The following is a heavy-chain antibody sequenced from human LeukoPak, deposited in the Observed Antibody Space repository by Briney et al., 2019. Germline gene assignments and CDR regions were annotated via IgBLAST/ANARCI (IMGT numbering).Heavy chain of an antibody. CDR1: GFTFSTYN. V-gene: IGHV3-7*01. CDR2: IKQDGSEK. D-gene: IGHD3-22*01. CDR3: ARDPYYYESSGYFFGAFDI. J-gene: IGHJ3*02. Sequence: GGSLRLSCAASGFTFSTYNMSWVRQAPGKGLEWVANIKQDGSEKYYVDSVKGRFTISRDNAKNSLHLQMNSLRAEDTAVYYCARDPYYYESSGYFFGAFDIWGQGTMVTVSS.